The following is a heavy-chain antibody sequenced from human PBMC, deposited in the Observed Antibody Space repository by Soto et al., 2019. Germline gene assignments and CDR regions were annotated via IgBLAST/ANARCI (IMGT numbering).Heavy chain of an antibody. CDR2: IYYSGST. CDR3: LCCYYDSSGYYYAFDI. J-gene: IGHJ3*02. D-gene: IGHD3-22*01. V-gene: IGHV4-39*01. CDR1: GGSISSSSYY. Sequence: QLQLQESGPGLVKPSETLSLTCTVSGGSISSSSYYWGWIRQPPGKGLEWIGSIYYSGSTYYNPSLKSRVTISVDTSKNQFSLKLSSVTAADTAVYYCLCCYYDSSGYYYAFDIWGQGTMVTVSS.